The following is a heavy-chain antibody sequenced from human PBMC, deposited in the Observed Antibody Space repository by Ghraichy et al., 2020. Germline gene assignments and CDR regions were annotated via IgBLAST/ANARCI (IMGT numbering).Heavy chain of an antibody. Sequence: SETLSLTCAVYGGSFSGYYWSWIRQPPGKGLEWIGEINHSGSTNYNPSLKSRVTISVDTSKNQFSLKLSSVTAADTAVYYCARGHYYYDSSGYYTGYFDYWGQGTLVTVSS. J-gene: IGHJ4*02. CDR2: INHSGST. V-gene: IGHV4-34*01. CDR3: ARGHYYYDSSGYYTGYFDY. CDR1: GGSFSGYY. D-gene: IGHD3-22*01.